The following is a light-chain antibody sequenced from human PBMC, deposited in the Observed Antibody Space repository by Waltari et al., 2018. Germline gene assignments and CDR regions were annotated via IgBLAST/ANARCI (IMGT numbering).Light chain of an antibody. J-gene: IGKJ1*01. CDR1: QRISTY. CDR2: AAS. CDR3: QQSYSTPRT. V-gene: IGKV1-39*01. Sequence: IQMTQSPSSLSVSVGDRVTITCRASQRISTYLNWYQHKPGKAPNLLIYAASTLQSGVPSRFSGSGSGSDFTLTISSLQPEDFATYYCQQSYSTPRTFGQGTKVEI.